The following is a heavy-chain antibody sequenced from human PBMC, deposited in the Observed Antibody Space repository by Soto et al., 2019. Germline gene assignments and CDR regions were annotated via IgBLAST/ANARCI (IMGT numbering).Heavy chain of an antibody. CDR3: VKDIHFLGIWYFDL. CDR1: GFTFSSFG. J-gene: IGHJ2*01. CDR2: ISYDGSDT. D-gene: IGHD3-16*01. V-gene: IGHV3-30*18. Sequence: QLAESGGGVVQSGRSLRLSCEASGFTFSSFGMHWVRQAPGKGLEWVAVISYDGSDTYFADSLKGRFTISRDNSKKTVYLQMDSLRGEDTAVYYCVKDIHFLGIWYFDLWGRGSLVSVSS.